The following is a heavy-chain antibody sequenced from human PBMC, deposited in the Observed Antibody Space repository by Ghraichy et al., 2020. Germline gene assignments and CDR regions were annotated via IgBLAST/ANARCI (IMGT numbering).Heavy chain of an antibody. J-gene: IGHJ6*02. CDR2: INHSGST. V-gene: IGHV4-34*01. CDR3: ARGLGRIAVAGRYHPDRKVLYGMDV. CDR1: GGSFSGYY. D-gene: IGHD6-19*01. Sequence: SETLSLTCAVYGGSFSGYYWSWIRQPPGKGLEWIGEINHSGSTNYNPSLKSRVTISVDTSKNQFSLKLSSVTAADTAVYYCARGLGRIAVAGRYHPDRKVLYGMDVWGQGTTVTVSS.